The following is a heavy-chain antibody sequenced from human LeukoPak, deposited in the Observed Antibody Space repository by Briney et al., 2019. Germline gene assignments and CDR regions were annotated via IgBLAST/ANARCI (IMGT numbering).Heavy chain of an antibody. CDR2: IKDDGRQK. CDR1: GFSFRTYW. V-gene: IGHV3-7*01. Sequence: GGSLRLSCAASGFSFRTYWMTWVRQAPGKGLEWVANIKDDGRQKYYVDSVKGLFTISRDNAKNSVYLQMNSLRVEDTAVYYCARDGGGGFDSWGQGTLVTVSS. D-gene: IGHD3-16*01. J-gene: IGHJ4*02. CDR3: ARDGGGGFDS.